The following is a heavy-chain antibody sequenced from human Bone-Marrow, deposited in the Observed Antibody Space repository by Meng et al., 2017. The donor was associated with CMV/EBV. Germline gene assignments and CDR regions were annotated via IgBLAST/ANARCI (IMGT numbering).Heavy chain of an antibody. CDR1: GFTFSNYN. CDR2: IKQDGSEK. Sequence: GGSLRLSCVASGFTFSNYNMNWVRQAPGKGLEWVANIKQDGSEKYYVDSVKGRFTISRDNAKNSLFLQMNSLRAEDTAVYYCARAFVAAAGTRLADYLGQGTLVTVSS. J-gene: IGHJ4*02. D-gene: IGHD6-13*01. CDR3: ARAFVAAAGTRLADY. V-gene: IGHV3-7*01.